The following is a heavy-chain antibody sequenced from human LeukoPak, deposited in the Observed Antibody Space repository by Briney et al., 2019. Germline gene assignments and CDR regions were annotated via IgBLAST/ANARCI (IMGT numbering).Heavy chain of an antibody. CDR1: GDSVSSNSAA. CDR2: TYYRSKWYN. V-gene: IGHV6-1*01. D-gene: IGHD2-15*01. J-gene: IGHJ4*02. CDR3: ARARYCSGGSCFYYFDY. Sequence: SQTLSLTCAISGDSVSSNSAAWNWIRQSPSRGLEWLVRTYYRSKWYNDYAVSVKSRITINPDTSKNQFSMQLNSVTPEDTAVYYCARARYCSGGSCFYYFDYWGQGTLVTVSS.